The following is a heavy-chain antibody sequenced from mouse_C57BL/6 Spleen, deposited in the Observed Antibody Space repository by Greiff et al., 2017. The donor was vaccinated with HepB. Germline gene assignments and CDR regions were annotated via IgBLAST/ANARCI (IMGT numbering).Heavy chain of an antibody. D-gene: IGHD1-1*01. CDR3: ARWGTTIVAWDFDV. V-gene: IGHV1-64*01. CDR2: IHPNSGST. Sequence: QVQLQQPGAELVKPGASVKLSCKASGYTFTSYWMHWVKQRPGQGLEWIGMIHPNSGSTNDNEKFKSKATLTVDTSSCTAYMQLSSLTSGDSAVYYCARWGTTIVAWDFDVWGTGTTVTVSS. J-gene: IGHJ1*03. CDR1: GYTFTSYW.